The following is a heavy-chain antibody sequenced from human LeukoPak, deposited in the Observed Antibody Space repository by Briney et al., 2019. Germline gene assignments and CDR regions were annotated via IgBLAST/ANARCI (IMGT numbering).Heavy chain of an antibody. Sequence: SETLSLTCTVSGYSINSGYSWGWIRQPPGKGLEWIGSFYYSGSTYYNPSLKSRVTISVDTSKNQFSLKLSSVTAADTAVYYCARDLLTADSSGWYRYWGQGTLVTVSS. CDR2: FYYSGST. J-gene: IGHJ4*02. V-gene: IGHV4-38-2*02. D-gene: IGHD6-19*01. CDR1: GYSINSGYS. CDR3: ARDLLTADSSGWYRY.